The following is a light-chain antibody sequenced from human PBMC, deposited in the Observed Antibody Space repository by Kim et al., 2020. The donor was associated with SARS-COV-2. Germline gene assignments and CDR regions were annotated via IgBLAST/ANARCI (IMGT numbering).Light chain of an antibody. Sequence: QRLTISCSGSSSNIGSNTVNWYQQLPGTAPKLLIYSNNQRPSGVPDRFSGSKSGTSASLAISGLQSEDEADYYCAAWDDSLNGFWVFGGGTQLTVL. CDR3: AAWDDSLNGFWV. V-gene: IGLV1-44*01. J-gene: IGLJ3*02. CDR2: SNN. CDR1: SSNIGSNT.